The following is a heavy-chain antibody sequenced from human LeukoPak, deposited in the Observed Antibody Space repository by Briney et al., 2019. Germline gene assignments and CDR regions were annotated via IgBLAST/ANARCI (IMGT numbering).Heavy chain of an antibody. J-gene: IGHJ6*03. CDR1: GGSISSSSYY. CDR2: IYYSGST. D-gene: IGHD6-13*01. V-gene: IGHV4-39*07. CDR3: ARENEGGIAAAGDQNYYYYYMDV. Sequence: NPSETLSLTCTVSGGSISSSSYYWGWIRQPPGKGLEWIGSIYYSGSTYYNPSLKSRVTISVDTSKNQFSLKLSSVTAADTAVYYCARENEGGIAAAGDQNYYYYYMDVWGKGTTVTVSS.